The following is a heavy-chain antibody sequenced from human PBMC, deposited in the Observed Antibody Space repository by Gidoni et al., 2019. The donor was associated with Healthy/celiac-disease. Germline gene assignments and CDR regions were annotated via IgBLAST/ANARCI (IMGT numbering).Heavy chain of an antibody. CDR3: ARDSFSGSYYGGVDY. CDR1: GFMVSSNY. V-gene: IGHV3-66*02. Sequence: EVQLVESGGGLVQPGGSLRLSCAASGFMVSSNYMSWVRRAPGKGLGWVSVIYSGGSTYYEDSVKGRFTISRDNSKNTLYLQMNSLRAEDTAVYYCARDSFSGSYYGGVDYWGQGILVTVSS. J-gene: IGHJ4*02. D-gene: IGHD1-26*01. CDR2: IYSGGST.